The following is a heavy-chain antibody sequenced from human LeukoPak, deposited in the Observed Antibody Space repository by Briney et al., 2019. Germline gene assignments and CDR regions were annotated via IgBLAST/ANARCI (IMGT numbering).Heavy chain of an antibody. CDR3: ARGTTVVTPVLRAYYGMDV. J-gene: IGHJ6*02. CDR1: GFTFSSYG. CDR2: IWYDGSNK. D-gene: IGHD4-23*01. Sequence: GRSLRLSCAASGFTFSSYGMHWVRQAPGKGLEWVAVIWYDGSNKYYADSVKGRFTISRDNSKNTLYLQMNSLRAEDTAVYYCARGTTVVTPVLRAYYGMDVWGQGTTVTVSS. V-gene: IGHV3-33*01.